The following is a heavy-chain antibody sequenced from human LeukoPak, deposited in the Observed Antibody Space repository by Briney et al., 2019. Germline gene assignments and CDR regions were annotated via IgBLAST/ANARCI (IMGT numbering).Heavy chain of an antibody. CDR3: VRESTYAFHI. Sequence: GGSLRLSCAASGFTFSGYSMNWVRQAPGKGLEWVSYISSSSTIYYADSVKGRFTISRDNARNSLYLQMNSLRDEDTAVYYCVRESTYAFHIWGQGTMVTVSS. V-gene: IGHV3-48*02. J-gene: IGHJ3*02. CDR1: GFTFSGYS. CDR2: ISSSSTI. D-gene: IGHD2/OR15-2a*01.